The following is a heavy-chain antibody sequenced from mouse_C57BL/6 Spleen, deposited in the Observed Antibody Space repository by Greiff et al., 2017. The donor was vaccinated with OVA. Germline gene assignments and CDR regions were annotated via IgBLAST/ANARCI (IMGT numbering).Heavy chain of an antibody. Sequence: QVQLKESGAELVRPGASVKLSCKASGYTFTDYYINWVKQRPGQGLEWIARIYPGSGNTYYNEKFKGKATLTAEKSSSTAYMQLSSLTSEDSAVYFCARWGQLRPYYAMDYWGQGTSVTVSS. D-gene: IGHD3-2*02. J-gene: IGHJ4*01. V-gene: IGHV1-76*01. CDR2: IYPGSGNT. CDR3: ARWGQLRPYYAMDY. CDR1: GYTFTDYY.